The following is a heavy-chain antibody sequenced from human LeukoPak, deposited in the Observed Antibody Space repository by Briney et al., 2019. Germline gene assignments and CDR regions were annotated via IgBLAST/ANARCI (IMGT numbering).Heavy chain of an antibody. J-gene: IGHJ6*02. D-gene: IGHD3-10*01. Sequence: SETLSLTCAVYGGSFSGYYWSWIRQPPGKGLEWIGEINHSGSTNYNPSLKSRVTISVDTSKNQFSLKLSSVTAADTAVYYCARGVALGRAFSPVTSPYYYYCGMDVWGQGTTVTVSS. CDR3: ARGVALGRAFSPVTSPYYYYCGMDV. CDR1: GGSFSGYY. CDR2: INHSGST. V-gene: IGHV4-34*01.